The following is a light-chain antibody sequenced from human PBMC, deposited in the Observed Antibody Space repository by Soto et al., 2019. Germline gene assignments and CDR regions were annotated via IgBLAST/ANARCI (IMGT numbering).Light chain of an antibody. CDR2: DDY. CDR3: QVWDSTSDHPGV. V-gene: IGLV3-21*02. CDR1: NIGSKT. Sequence: SYGLTQPPSLSVAPGQTARITCGGNNIGSKTVHWYQQKAGQAPVLVVYDDYDRPAGIPERFSGSNSGNTAALTISRVEAGDEADYFCQVWDSTSDHPGVFGTGTKVTVL. J-gene: IGLJ1*01.